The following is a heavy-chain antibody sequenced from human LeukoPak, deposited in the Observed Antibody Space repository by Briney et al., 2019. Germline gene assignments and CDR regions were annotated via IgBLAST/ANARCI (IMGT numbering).Heavy chain of an antibody. CDR1: GFTFDDYA. D-gene: IGHD6-19*01. CDR3: AKEDDSSGWYNAFDI. V-gene: IGHV3-9*01. Sequence: GGSLRLSCAASGFTFDDYAMHWVRQAPGTGLEWVSGISWNSGSIGYADSVKGRFTISRDNAKNSLYLQMNSLRAEDTALYYCAKEDDSSGWYNAFDIWGQGTMVTVSS. J-gene: IGHJ3*02. CDR2: ISWNSGSI.